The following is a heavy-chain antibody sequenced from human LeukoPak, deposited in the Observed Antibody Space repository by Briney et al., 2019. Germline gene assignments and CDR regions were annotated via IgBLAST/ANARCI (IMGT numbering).Heavy chain of an antibody. J-gene: IGHJ5*02. D-gene: IGHD2-15*01. CDR1: GDSINDHY. CDR3: ARDQGFPSWFDP. Sequence: ETLSLTCTVSGDSINDHYWSWIRQPPGEGLEWVSVIYSGGSTYYADSVKGRFTISRDNSKNTLYLQMNSLRAEDTAVYYCARDQGFPSWFDPWGQGTLVTVSS. V-gene: IGHV3-53*05. CDR2: IYSGGST.